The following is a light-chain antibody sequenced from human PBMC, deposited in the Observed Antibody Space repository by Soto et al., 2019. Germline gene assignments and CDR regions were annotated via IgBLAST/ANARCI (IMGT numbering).Light chain of an antibody. J-gene: IGKJ1*01. CDR3: LQYDSYLSWT. Sequence: DIPMTQSPPSLSASVGDRVTITCRASEDIGNDLGWYQQQPGKAPKRLIYAASSLQSGVPSRFSGSGSGTEFTLTISSLQPEDSATYYCLQYDSYLSWTFGQGTKVEIE. V-gene: IGKV1-17*01. CDR1: EDIGND. CDR2: AAS.